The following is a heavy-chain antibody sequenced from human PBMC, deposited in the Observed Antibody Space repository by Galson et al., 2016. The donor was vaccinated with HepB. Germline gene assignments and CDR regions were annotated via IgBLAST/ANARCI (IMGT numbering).Heavy chain of an antibody. CDR2: ISGTGNHG. V-gene: IGHV3-23*01. CDR3: VKERFCSGGTCYGLIGWLDP. Sequence: SLRLSCAASGFTFSDYAMDWVRQAPGKGLEWVSGISGTGNHGSYAASLKGRSTISRDNSKNTLHLQMNSLRPEDTALYYCVKERFCSGGTCYGLIGWLDPWGQGTLVTVSS. D-gene: IGHD2-15*01. CDR1: GFTFSDYA. J-gene: IGHJ5*02.